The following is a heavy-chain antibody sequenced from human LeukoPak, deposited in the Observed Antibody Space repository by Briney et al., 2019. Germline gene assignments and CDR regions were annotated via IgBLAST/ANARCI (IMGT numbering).Heavy chain of an antibody. CDR1: GYTLTELS. CDR3: ATDKSYYYDSSAIRGSSFDI. D-gene: IGHD3-22*01. J-gene: IGHJ3*02. Sequence: ASVKVSCKFSGYTLTELSMHWVRQAPGKGLEWMGGFDPEDGETIYAQRFQGRVTMTEDTSTDTAYMELSSLRSEDTAVYYCATDKSYYYDSSAIRGSSFDIWGQGTMVTVSS. V-gene: IGHV1-24*01. CDR2: FDPEDGET.